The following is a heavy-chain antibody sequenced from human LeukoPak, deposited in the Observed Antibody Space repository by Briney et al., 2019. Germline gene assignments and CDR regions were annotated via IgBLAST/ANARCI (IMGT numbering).Heavy chain of an antibody. J-gene: IGHJ6*03. CDR2: IKQDGSEK. Sequence: GGSLRLSCAASGFTFSSYWMSWVRQAPGKGLEWVANIKQDGSEKYYVDSVKGRFTISRDNAKNSLYLQMNSLRAEDTAVYYCARVDCSSTSCSNLYYYYYYMDVWGKGTTVTISS. D-gene: IGHD2-2*01. CDR1: GFTFSSYW. CDR3: ARVDCSSTSCSNLYYYYYYMDV. V-gene: IGHV3-7*01.